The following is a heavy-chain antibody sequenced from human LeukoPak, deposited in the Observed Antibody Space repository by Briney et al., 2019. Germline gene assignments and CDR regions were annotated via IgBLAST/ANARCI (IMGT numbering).Heavy chain of an antibody. J-gene: IGHJ6*02. CDR2: ISYDGRKR. V-gene: IGHV3-30*04. CDR1: GITFSSYA. Sequence: PGGSLRLSCAASGITFSSYAIHWVRQAPGKGLEWVAVISYDGRKRNYADSVKGRFTISRDNSKNTLYLQMNSLRAEDTAVYYCARDENGMDVWGQGTTVTVSS. CDR3: ARDENGMDV.